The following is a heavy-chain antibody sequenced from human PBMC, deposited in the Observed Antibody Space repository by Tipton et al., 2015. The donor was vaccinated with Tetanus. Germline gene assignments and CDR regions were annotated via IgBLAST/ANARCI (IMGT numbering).Heavy chain of an antibody. CDR1: DGSTHGFY. J-gene: IGHJ3*02. D-gene: IGHD2-8*02. CDR3: ARVLRYSATGGWDDAFDI. V-gene: IGHV4-4*07. CDR2: IYGSGST. Sequence: TLSLTCTVSDGSTHGFYWTWIRQSAVKGLEWIGRIYGSGSTIYNPSLKSRVAMSMDTSRNQFSLTLTSVTVADTAVYFCARVLRYSATGGWDDAFDIWGQGTLVTVSS.